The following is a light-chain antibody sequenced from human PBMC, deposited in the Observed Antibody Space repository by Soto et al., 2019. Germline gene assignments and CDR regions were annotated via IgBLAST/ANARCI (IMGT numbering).Light chain of an antibody. CDR2: DAS. J-gene: IGKJ5*01. Sequence: DLQMTQSPSSLSASVGDRVTITCQASQDISDYLNWYQQKPGKAPKLLIYDASNLKTGVPSRFNGSGSGTDFTFTISSLQPEDIATYYGQQFNNLPITFGQGTRLEIK. V-gene: IGKV1-33*01. CDR3: QQFNNLPIT. CDR1: QDISDY.